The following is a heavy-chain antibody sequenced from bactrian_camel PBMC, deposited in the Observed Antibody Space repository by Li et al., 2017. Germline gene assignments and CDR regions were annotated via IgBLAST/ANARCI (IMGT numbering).Heavy chain of an antibody. CDR3: AAEEYCGGSWDLPVNYNY. CDR2: IAAGSGNT. V-gene: IGHV3S25*01. D-gene: IGHD2*01. Sequence: LLVESGGGSVQAGGSLRLSCAASGYTYNRNCMAWFRQAPGKEREGVARIAAGSGNTYYADSVNGRFTVSQDNAKSTVHLQMNSLKPEDSSMYYCAAEEYCGGSWDLPVNYNYWGQGTQVTVS. J-gene: IGHJ4*01. CDR1: GYTYNRNC.